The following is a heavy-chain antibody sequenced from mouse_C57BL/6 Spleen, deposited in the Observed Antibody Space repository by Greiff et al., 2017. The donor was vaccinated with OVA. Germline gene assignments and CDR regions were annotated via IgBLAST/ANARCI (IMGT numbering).Heavy chain of an antibody. CDR2: ISSGGSYT. D-gene: IGHD2-3*01. Sequence: EVKVVESGGDLVKPGGSLKLSCAASGFTFSSYGMSWVRQTPDKRLEWVATISSGGSYTYYPDSVKGRFTISRDNAKNTLYLQMSSLKSEDTAMYYCARQRDGYYVFDYWGQGTTLTVSS. J-gene: IGHJ2*01. V-gene: IGHV5-6*01. CDR1: GFTFSSYG. CDR3: ARQRDGYYVFDY.